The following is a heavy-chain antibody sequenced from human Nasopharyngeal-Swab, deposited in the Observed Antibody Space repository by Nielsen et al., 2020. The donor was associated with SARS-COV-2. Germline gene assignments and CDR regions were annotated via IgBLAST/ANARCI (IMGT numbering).Heavy chain of an antibody. J-gene: IGHJ2*01. CDR3: ARRGGFFELREGHVDL. Sequence: GGPLRPSCPALGFNFNYFGIYWFGQAPAKGRKWLEHFPNGESIKKYADPVNGRFTISRDSSKSTVYLQMDSLRLEDTAVYYCARRGGFFELREGHVDLWGRGTLVTISS. V-gene: IGHV3-30*03. CDR2: FPNGESIK. D-gene: IGHD3-10*01. CDR1: GFNFNYFG.